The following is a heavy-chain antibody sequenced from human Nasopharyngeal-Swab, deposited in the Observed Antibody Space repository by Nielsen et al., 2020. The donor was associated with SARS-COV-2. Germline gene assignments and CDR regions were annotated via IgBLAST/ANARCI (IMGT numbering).Heavy chain of an antibody. CDR2: MNPNSGNT. J-gene: IGHJ4*02. CDR1: GYTFTSYD. Sequence: ASVQVSCKASGYTFTSYDINWVRQATGQGLEWMGWMNPNSGNTGYAQKFQGRVTMTRNTSISTAYMELSSLRSEDTAVYYCARVSPLPYSSSWYYFDYWGQGALVTVSS. D-gene: IGHD6-13*01. CDR3: ARVSPLPYSSSWYYFDY. V-gene: IGHV1-8*01.